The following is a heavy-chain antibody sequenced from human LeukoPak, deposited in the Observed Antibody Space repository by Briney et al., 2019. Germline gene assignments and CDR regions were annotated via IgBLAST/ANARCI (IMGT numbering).Heavy chain of an antibody. CDR3: ARDTDSSGWYRDY. J-gene: IGHJ4*02. CDR2: IIPILGIA. Sequence: ASVKVSCKASGGTFSSYAISWVRQAPGQGLEWMGRIIPILGIANYAQKFQGRVTITADKSTSTAYMELSSLRSEDTAVYYCARDTDSSGWYRDYWGQGTLVTVSS. CDR1: GGTFSSYA. V-gene: IGHV1-69*04. D-gene: IGHD6-19*01.